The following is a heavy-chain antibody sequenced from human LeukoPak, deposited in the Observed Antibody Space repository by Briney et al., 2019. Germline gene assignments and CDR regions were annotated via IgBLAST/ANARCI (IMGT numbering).Heavy chain of an antibody. J-gene: IGHJ4*02. D-gene: IGHD3-22*01. CDR1: GFAFSSYG. CDR3: AKGYSSGPWDYFDY. Sequence: PGGSLRLSCAASGFAFSSYGMHWVRQAPGKGLEWVAVILYDGSSKYSADSVKGRFTISRDNSKNTLYLQMNSLRAEDTAVYYCAKGYSSGPWDYFDYWGRGTLVTVSS. CDR2: ILYDGSSK. V-gene: IGHV3-30*18.